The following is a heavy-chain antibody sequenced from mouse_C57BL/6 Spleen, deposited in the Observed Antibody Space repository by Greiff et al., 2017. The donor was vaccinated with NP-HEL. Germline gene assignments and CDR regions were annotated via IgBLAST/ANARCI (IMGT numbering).Heavy chain of an antibody. J-gene: IGHJ2*01. Sequence: QVQLQQPGAELVKPGASVKMSCKASGYTFTSYWITWVKQRPGQGLEWIGDIYPGSGSTNYNEKFKSKATLTVDTSSSTAYMQLSSLTSEVSAVYYCASRGYDGRYFDYWGQGTTLTVSS. V-gene: IGHV1-55*01. D-gene: IGHD2-2*01. CDR2: IYPGSGST. CDR3: ASRGYDGRYFDY. CDR1: GYTFTSYW.